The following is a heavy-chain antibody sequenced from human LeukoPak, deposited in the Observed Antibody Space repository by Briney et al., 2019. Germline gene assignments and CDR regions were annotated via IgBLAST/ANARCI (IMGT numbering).Heavy chain of an antibody. CDR3: ARRYSSWSSFDY. J-gene: IGHJ4*02. Sequence: SETLSHTCTVSGGSISSYYWSWIRQPPGKGLESIGYIYYSGSTNYNPSLKSRVSISVDTSKNQFSLRLTSVTAADTAVYYCARRYSSWSSFDYWGQGTLVTVSS. D-gene: IGHD6-13*01. CDR2: IYYSGST. CDR1: GGSISSYY. V-gene: IGHV4-59*01.